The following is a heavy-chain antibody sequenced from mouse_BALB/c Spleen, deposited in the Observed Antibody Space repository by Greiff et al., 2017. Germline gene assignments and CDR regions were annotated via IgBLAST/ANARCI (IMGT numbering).Heavy chain of an antibody. Sequence: DVHLVESGGGLVQPGGSLRLSCATSGFTFTDYYMSWVRQPPGKALEWLGFIRNKANGYTTEYSASVKGRFTISRDNSQSILYLQMNTLRAEDSATYYCARDGIYYAMDYWGQGTSVTVSS. V-gene: IGHV7-3*02. CDR3: ARDGIYYAMDY. J-gene: IGHJ4*01. CDR2: IRNKANGYTT. CDR1: GFTFTDYY.